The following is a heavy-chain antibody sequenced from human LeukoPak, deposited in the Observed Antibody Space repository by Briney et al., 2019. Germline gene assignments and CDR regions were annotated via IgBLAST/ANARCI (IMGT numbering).Heavy chain of an antibody. CDR2: MNPNSGNT. J-gene: IGHJ4*02. Sequence: ASVKVSCKASGYTFTSYDINWVRQATGQGLEWMGWMNPNSGNTGYAQKFQGRVTMTRNTSISTAYMELSSLRSDDTAVYYCARTPRTYYYDSSGYSHFDYWGQGTLVTVSS. CDR3: ARTPRTYYYDSSGYSHFDY. CDR1: GYTFTSYD. D-gene: IGHD3-22*01. V-gene: IGHV1-8*01.